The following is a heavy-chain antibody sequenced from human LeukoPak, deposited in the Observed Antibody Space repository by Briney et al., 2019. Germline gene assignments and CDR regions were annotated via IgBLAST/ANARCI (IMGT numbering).Heavy chain of an antibody. Sequence: PGGSLRLSCAASGFTFSSYAMSWVRQAPGKGLEWVSAISGSGGSTYYADSVKGRFTISRDNSKNTLYLQMNSLRAEDTAVYYCARAYPFYYYYGMDVWGQGTTVTVSS. CDR1: GFTFSSYA. J-gene: IGHJ6*02. D-gene: IGHD2-2*02. CDR3: ARAYPFYYYYGMDV. CDR2: ISGSGGST. V-gene: IGHV3-23*01.